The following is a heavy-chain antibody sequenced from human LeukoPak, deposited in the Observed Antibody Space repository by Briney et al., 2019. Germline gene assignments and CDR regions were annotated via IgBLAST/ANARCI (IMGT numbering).Heavy chain of an antibody. CDR3: ATDLGAVAGLGNYYYYGMDV. V-gene: IGHV1-24*01. CDR2: FGPEDGET. J-gene: IGHJ6*02. Sequence: ASVKVSCKVSGYTLTELSMHWVRQAPGKGLEWMGGFGPEDGETIYAQKFQGRVTMTEDTSTDTAYMELSSLRSEDTAVYYCATDLGAVAGLGNYYYYGMDVRGQGTTVTVSS. D-gene: IGHD6-19*01. CDR1: GYTLTELS.